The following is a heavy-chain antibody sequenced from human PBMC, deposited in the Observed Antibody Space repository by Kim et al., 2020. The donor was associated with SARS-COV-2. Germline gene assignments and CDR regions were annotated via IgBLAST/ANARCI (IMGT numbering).Heavy chain of an antibody. V-gene: IGHV3-30-3*01. J-gene: IGHJ5*02. D-gene: IGHD6-6*01. Sequence: GGSLRLSCAASGFTFSSYAMHWVRQAPGKGLEWVAVISYDGSNKYYADSVKGRFTISRDNSKNTLYLQMNSLRAEDTAVYYCARPRGTEKAARLNWFDPWGQGTLVTVSS. CDR1: GFTFSSYA. CDR2: ISYDGSNK. CDR3: ARPRGTEKAARLNWFDP.